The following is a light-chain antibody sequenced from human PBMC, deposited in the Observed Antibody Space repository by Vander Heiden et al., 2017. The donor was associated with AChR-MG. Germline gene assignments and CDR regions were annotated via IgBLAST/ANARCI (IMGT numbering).Light chain of an antibody. J-gene: IGLJ1*01. CDR1: SSDIGRYNY. CDR2: DVS. V-gene: IGLV2-14*03. CDR3: SSFTTISTYV. Sequence: QSALTQPASVSGSPGQSITISCTGTSSDIGRYNYVSWYQQHPGKIPKLMIYDVSNRPSGISNRFAGSKSGNTASLTISGLQAEDEATYYCSSFTTISTYVFGTGTEVNVL.